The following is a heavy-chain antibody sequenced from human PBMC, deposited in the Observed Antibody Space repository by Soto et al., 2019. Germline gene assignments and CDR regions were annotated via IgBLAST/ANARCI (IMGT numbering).Heavy chain of an antibody. CDR2: IIPIFGTA. J-gene: IGHJ6*02. V-gene: IGHV1-69*12. D-gene: IGHD2-2*01. CDR1: GGTFSIYA. CDR3: ARHDCIRTSCYYYYYYGMDV. Sequence: QVQLVQSGAEVKKPGSSVKVSCKASGGTFSIYAISWVRQAPGQGLEWMGGIIPIFGTANYAQKFQGRVTITADESTSTAHLELSSLRSEDTTVYYCARHDCIRTSCYYYYYYGMDVWGRGTTVTFSS.